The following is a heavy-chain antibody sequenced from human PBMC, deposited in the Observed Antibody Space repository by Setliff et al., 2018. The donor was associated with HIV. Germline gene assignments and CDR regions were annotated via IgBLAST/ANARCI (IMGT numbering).Heavy chain of an antibody. V-gene: IGHV3-21*05. D-gene: IGHD3-9*01. CDR2: ISSKRTSI. Sequence: GGSLRLSCEASGFSFDDYCMNWVRQAPGKGLEWVSYISSKRTSIYYADSVKGRFTISRDNAQNSLYLQMNSLRAEDTAVYYCARPRTGYYYMDVWGKGTTVTVSS. CDR3: ARPRTGYYYMDV. CDR1: GFSFDDYC. J-gene: IGHJ6*03.